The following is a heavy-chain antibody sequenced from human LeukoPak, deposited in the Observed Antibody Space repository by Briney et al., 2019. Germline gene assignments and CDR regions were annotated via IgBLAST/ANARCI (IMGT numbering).Heavy chain of an antibody. V-gene: IGHV3-30*02. Sequence: GGSLRLSCAASGFTFSSYGMHWVRQAPGKGLEWVAFIRYDGSNKYYADSVKGRFTSSRDNSKNTLYLQMNSLRAEDTAVYYCAKDAMTSVDYWGQGTLVTVSS. CDR1: GFTFSSYG. CDR2: IRYDGSNK. CDR3: AKDAMTSVDY. J-gene: IGHJ4*02. D-gene: IGHD2-21*02.